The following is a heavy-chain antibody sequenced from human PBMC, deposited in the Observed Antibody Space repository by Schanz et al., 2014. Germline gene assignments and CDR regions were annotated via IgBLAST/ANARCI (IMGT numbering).Heavy chain of an antibody. Sequence: QVQLVQSGAEVKKPGSSVKVSCKASGGTFSSSTLTWVRQAPGQGLEWMGRIIPILEKTNYAQKFQGRVTMTADKSTSTVYMEVSGLRSEDTALYYCAKVDRTRYYAMDVWGQGTTVTVSS. J-gene: IGHJ6*02. V-gene: IGHV1-69*08. CDR1: GGTFSSST. CDR2: IIPILEKT. CDR3: AKVDRTRYYAMDV. D-gene: IGHD3-9*01.